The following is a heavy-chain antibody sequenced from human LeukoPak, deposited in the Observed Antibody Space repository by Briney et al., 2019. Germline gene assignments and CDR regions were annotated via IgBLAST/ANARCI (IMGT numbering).Heavy chain of an antibody. D-gene: IGHD3/OR15-3a*01. J-gene: IGHJ5*02. V-gene: IGHV1-46*01. CDR2: INPSGGST. CDR1: GYTFTNYY. CDR3: ARARGPPYNWFDP. Sequence: GASVKVSCKASGYTFTNYYIHWVRQAPGQGLECMGIINPSGGSTSYAQKFQGRVTMTRDMSTSTAYMELRSLRSDDTAVYYCARARGPPYNWFDPWGQGTLVTVSS.